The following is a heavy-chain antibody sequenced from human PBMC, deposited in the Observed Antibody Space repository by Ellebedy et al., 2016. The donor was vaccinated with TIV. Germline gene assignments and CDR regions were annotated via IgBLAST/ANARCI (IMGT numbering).Heavy chain of an antibody. CDR3: AAARGSRELSTRHTLYHYYTMDA. CDR2: IVIASGDT. J-gene: IGHJ6*02. D-gene: IGHD1-26*01. V-gene: IGHV1-58*02. Sequence: ASVKVSCKASRFTFSTSAIQWVRQIRGQSLEWMGWIVIASGDTDYGQKFQERVTLTRDMSTSTAYLEVTRLRPGDTAVYYCAAARGSRELSTRHTLYHYYTMDAWGQGTPVTVSS. CDR1: RFTFSTSA.